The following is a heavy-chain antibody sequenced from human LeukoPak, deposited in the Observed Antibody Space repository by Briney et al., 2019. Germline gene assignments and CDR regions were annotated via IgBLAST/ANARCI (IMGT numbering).Heavy chain of an antibody. CDR3: ARVGDTAMVAFDY. CDR1: GFTFSDYY. D-gene: IGHD5-18*01. V-gene: IGHV3-11*01. CDR2: ISSSGSTI. Sequence: PGGSLRLSCAASGFTFSDYYMSWIRQAPGKGLEWVSYISSSGSTIYCADSVKGRFTISRDNAKNSLYLQMNSLRAEDTAVYYCARVGDTAMVAFDYWGQGTLVTVSS. J-gene: IGHJ4*02.